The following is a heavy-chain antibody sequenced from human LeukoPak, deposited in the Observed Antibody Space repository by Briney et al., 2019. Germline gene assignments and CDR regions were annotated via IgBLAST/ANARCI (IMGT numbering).Heavy chain of an antibody. D-gene: IGHD2-15*01. CDR2: IYPGDSDT. CDR3: ARADCSGGSCYSFDY. CDR1: GYSFTSYW. J-gene: IGHJ4*02. V-gene: IGHV5-51*01. Sequence: PGESLKISCKGSGYSFTSYWIGWVRQMPGKGLEWMGIIYPGDSDTRYSPSFQGQVTISADKSISTAYLHWSSLKASDTAMYYCARADCSGGSCYSFDYWGQGTLVTVSS.